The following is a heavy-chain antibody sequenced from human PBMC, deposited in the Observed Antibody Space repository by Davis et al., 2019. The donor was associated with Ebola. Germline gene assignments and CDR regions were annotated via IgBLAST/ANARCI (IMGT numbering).Heavy chain of an antibody. CDR3: ARPIAAPNWFDP. CDR1: AYTFTSYG. D-gene: IGHD6-6*01. J-gene: IGHJ5*02. V-gene: IGHV1-18*01. CDR2: INAYNGNT. Sequence: ASAKVSCNASAYTFTSYGISCVRQAPGQGLEWMGWINAYNGNTNYAQKLQGRVTITTDTSTSTAYMELRSLRSDDTAVYYCARPIAAPNWFDPWGQGTMVTVSS.